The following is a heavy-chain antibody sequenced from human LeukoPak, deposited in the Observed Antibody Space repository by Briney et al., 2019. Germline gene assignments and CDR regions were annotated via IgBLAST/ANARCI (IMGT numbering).Heavy chain of an antibody. CDR1: GYTFTGYY. V-gene: IGHV1-2*02. D-gene: IGHD3-22*01. J-gene: IGHJ4*02. Sequence: ASVKVSCKASGYTFTGYYMHWVRQAPGQGLEWMGWINADSGDTKYAQKFQGRVTMTRDTSISTAYMELSRLRSDDTAMYYCAREISGYSDYWGQGTLVTVSS. CDR3: AREISGYSDY. CDR2: INADSGDT.